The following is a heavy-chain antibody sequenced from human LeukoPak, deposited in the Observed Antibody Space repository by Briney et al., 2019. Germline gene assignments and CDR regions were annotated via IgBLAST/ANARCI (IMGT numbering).Heavy chain of an antibody. V-gene: IGHV4-4*07. D-gene: IGHD1-26*01. Sequence: SETLSLTCTVSGGSISSYFWSWIRQPAGKGLEWIGRIYTSGITNSNPSLKSRVTMSLYTSKNQFSLNLTSVTAADTAVYFCARETADLGRSLDSWGQGTLVTVSS. CDR2: IYTSGIT. J-gene: IGHJ4*02. CDR3: ARETADLGRSLDS. CDR1: GGSISSYF.